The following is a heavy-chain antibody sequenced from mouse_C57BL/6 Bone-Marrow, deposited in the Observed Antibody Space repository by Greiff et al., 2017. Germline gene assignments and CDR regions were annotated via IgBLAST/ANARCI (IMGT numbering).Heavy chain of an antibody. CDR2: INPSSGYT. D-gene: IGHD1-1*01. J-gene: IGHJ2*01. V-gene: IGHV1-7*01. CDR1: GYTFTSYW. CDR3: ASGVVARFDY. Sequence: QVQLKESGAELAKPGASVKLSCKASGYTFTSYWMHWVKQRPGQGLEWIGYINPSSGYTKYNQKFKDKATLTADNSSSAAYMQLSSLTYEDSAVYYWASGVVARFDYWGQGTTLTVSS.